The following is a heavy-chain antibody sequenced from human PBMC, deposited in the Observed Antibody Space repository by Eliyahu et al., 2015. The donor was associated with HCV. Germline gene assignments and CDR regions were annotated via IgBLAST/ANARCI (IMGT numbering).Heavy chain of an antibody. Sequence: QVPLQQWGTGLLKPSETLFLTCAVYGGSFSGHYWTWIRQVPGKGLEWIGEVNDRGSTKYNPSLKSRVTISVDTSKNQFSLKLNSVTGADTAIYHCARGIEGGTSDRYFDSWGQGALVTVSS. J-gene: IGHJ4*02. V-gene: IGHV4-34*01. D-gene: IGHD1-1*01. CDR3: ARGIEGGTSDRYFDS. CDR2: VNDRGST. CDR1: GGSFSGHY.